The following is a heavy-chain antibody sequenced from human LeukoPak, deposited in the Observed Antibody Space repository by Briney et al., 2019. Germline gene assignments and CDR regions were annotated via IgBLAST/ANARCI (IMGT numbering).Heavy chain of an antibody. J-gene: IGHJ6*02. Sequence: SVKVSCKASGFTFTSSAMQWVRQARGQRLEWIGWIVVGSGNTNYAQKFQGRVTITADKSTSTAYMELSSLRSEDTAVYYCAGTAMVTYYYYGMDVWGQGTTVTVSS. D-gene: IGHD5-18*01. CDR3: AGTAMVTYYYYGMDV. CDR1: GFTFTSSA. V-gene: IGHV1-58*02. CDR2: IVVGSGNT.